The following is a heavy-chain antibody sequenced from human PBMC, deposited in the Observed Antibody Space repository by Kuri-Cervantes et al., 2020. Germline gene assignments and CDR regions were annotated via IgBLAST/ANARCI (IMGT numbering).Heavy chain of an antibody. J-gene: IGHJ3*02. CDR1: GFTFSSYS. Sequence: GESLKISCAASGFTFSSYSMNWVRQAPGKGLEWVSYISSSSRTIYYADSVKGRFTISRDNAKNSLYLQMNSLRADDTAVYYCARDHEGRAFDIWGQGTMVTVSS. V-gene: IGHV3-48*01. CDR3: ARDHEGRAFDI. CDR2: ISSSSRTI.